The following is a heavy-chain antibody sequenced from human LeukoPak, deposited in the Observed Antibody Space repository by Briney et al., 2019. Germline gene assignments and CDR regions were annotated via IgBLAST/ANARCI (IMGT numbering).Heavy chain of an antibody. J-gene: IGHJ2*01. Sequence: KPSETLSLTCAVYGGSFSGYYWSWIRQPPGKGLEWIGEINHSGSTNYNPSLKSRVTISVDTSKNQFSLKLTSVTAADTTVYYCARRRPFNYFGSGSYYNWYFDLWGRGTLVTVSS. CDR3: ARRRPFNYFGSGSYYNWYFDL. D-gene: IGHD3-10*01. CDR1: GGSFSGYY. CDR2: INHSGST. V-gene: IGHV4-34*01.